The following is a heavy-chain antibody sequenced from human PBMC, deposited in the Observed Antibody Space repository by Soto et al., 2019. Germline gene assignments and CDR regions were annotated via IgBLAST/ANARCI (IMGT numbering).Heavy chain of an antibody. CDR2: IFSSGTT. V-gene: IGHV4-30-4*01. Sequence: SETLSLTCTVSGDSISSGNKYWSWIRQPPGKGLEWIGYIFSSGTTYYNPSLRSRLTMSLDASQNQFSLKLNSLTDADTAVYFCARVPSPFDYYYAMDVWGQGTTVTVSS. CDR1: GDSISSGNKY. CDR3: ARVPSPFDYYYAMDV. J-gene: IGHJ6*01. D-gene: IGHD3-16*01.